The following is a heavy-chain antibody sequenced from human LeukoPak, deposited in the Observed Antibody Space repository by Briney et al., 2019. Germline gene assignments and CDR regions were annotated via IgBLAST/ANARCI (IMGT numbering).Heavy chain of an antibody. CDR2: INAGNGNT. CDR3: ARVGGYSYGYLFDY. D-gene: IGHD5-18*01. V-gene: IGHV1-3*01. J-gene: IGHJ4*02. CDR1: GYTFTSYA. Sequence: GASVKVSCKASGYTFTSYAMHWVRQAPGQRLEWMGWINAGNGNTKYSQKFQGRVTITRDTSASTAYMELSSLRSEDTAVYYCARVGGYSYGYLFDYWGQGTLVTVSS.